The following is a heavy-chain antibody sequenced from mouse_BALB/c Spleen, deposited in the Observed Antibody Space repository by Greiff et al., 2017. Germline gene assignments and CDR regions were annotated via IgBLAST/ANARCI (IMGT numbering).Heavy chain of an antibody. CDR1: GFTFSSFG. J-gene: IGHJ4*01. Sequence: DVQLVESGGGLVQPGGSRKLSCAASGFTFSSFGMHWVRQAPEKGLEWVAYISSGSSTIYYADTVKGRFTISRDNPKNTLFLQMTSLRSEDTAMYYCARYYRYDNYAMDYWGQGTSVTVSS. CDR2: ISSGSSTI. V-gene: IGHV5-17*02. CDR3: ARYYRYDNYAMDY. D-gene: IGHD2-14*01.